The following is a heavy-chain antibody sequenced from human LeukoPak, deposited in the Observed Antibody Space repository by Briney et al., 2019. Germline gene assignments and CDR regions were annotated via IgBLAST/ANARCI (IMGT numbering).Heavy chain of an antibody. CDR1: GFTFSSYS. Sequence: GGSLRLSCAASGFTFSSYSTNWVRQAPGKGLEWVSSISSSSSYIYYADSVKGRFTISRDNAKNSLYLQMNSLRAEDTAVYYCARVGGVPAATLYNWFDPWGQGTLVTVSS. D-gene: IGHD2-2*01. CDR2: ISSSSSYI. CDR3: ARVGGVPAATLYNWFDP. J-gene: IGHJ5*02. V-gene: IGHV3-21*01.